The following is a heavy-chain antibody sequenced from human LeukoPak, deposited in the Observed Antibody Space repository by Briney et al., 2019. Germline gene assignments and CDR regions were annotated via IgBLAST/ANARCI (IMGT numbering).Heavy chain of an antibody. V-gene: IGHV3-21*01. CDR2: ISSSSSYI. CDR1: GFTFSSYS. CDR3: ARAPPYYYDSSGYYYCFDY. J-gene: IGHJ4*02. D-gene: IGHD3-22*01. Sequence: GGSLRLSCAASGFTFSSYSMNWVRQAPGKGLEWVSSISSSSSYIYYADSVKGRFTISRDNAKNSLYPQMNSLRAEDTAVYYCARAPPYYYDSSGYYYCFDYWGQGTLVTVSS.